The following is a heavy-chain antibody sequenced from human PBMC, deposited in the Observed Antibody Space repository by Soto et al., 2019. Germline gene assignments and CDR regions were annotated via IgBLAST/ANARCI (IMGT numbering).Heavy chain of an antibody. CDR3: ARSRLGFWSGPKDFDY. V-gene: IGHV3-23*01. CDR1: GFTFSSYA. CDR2: ISGSGGST. D-gene: IGHD3-3*01. J-gene: IGHJ4*02. Sequence: PGGSLRLSCAASGFTFSSYAMSWVRQAPGKGLEWVSAISGSGGSTYYADSVKGRFTISRDNSKNTLYLQMNSLRAEDTAVYYCARSRLGFWSGPKDFDYWGQGTLVTVSS.